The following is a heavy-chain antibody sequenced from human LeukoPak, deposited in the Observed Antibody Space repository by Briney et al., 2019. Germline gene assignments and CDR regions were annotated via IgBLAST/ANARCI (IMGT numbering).Heavy chain of an antibody. CDR1: GYSFDEYA. CDR2: INWKSDKI. Sequence: GGSLRLSCAGSGYSFDEYAMHWVRQAPGKGLEWVSGINWKSDKIGYADSVKGRFTISRDNAKNSLYLQMSNLRAEDTAVYFCARGGGLDVWGQGATVTVSS. J-gene: IGHJ6*02. V-gene: IGHV3-9*01. CDR3: ARGGGLDV. D-gene: IGHD3-16*01.